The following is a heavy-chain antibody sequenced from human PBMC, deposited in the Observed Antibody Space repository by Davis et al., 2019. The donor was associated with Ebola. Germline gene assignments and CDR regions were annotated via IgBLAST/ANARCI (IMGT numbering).Heavy chain of an antibody. Sequence: SETLSLTCTVSGGSISSYYWSWTRQPPGKGLEWIGYIHYSGSTNHNPSLKSRVTISVDTSKNQFSLKLSSVTAADTAVYYCARGGRERYQLLYYYYYMDVWGKGTTVTVSS. CDR1: GGSISSYY. J-gene: IGHJ6*03. V-gene: IGHV4-59*01. D-gene: IGHD2-2*01. CDR2: IHYSGST. CDR3: ARGGRERYQLLYYYYYMDV.